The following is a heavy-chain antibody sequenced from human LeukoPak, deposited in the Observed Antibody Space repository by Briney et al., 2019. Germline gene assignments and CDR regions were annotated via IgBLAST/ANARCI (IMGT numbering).Heavy chain of an antibody. CDR2: IYHSGVT. CDR1: GYSISSGYY. D-gene: IGHD3-16*01. Sequence: PSEILSLTCTVSGYSISSGYYWGWIRQPPGKGLEWIGSIYHSGVTDYNPSLKSRVTISVDTSKNQFSLKLSSVTAADTAVYNCARVGGSAYPSTGFDFWGQGTLVTVSS. V-gene: IGHV4-38-2*02. CDR3: ARVGGSAYPSTGFDF. J-gene: IGHJ5*01.